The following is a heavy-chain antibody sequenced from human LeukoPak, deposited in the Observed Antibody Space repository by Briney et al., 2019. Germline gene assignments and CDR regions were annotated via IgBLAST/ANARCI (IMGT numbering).Heavy chain of an antibody. D-gene: IGHD3-10*01. CDR1: GGSISSSSYY. CDR2: IYHSGST. CDR3: ARKDYGLGSLSRSFDY. J-gene: IGHJ4*02. V-gene: IGHV4-39*07. Sequence: SETLSLTCTVSGGSISSSSYYWGWIRQPPGKGLEWIGSIYHSGSTYYNPSLKSRVTISVDKSENQFSLKLSSVTAADTAVYYCARKDYGLGSLSRSFDYWGQGTLVTVSS.